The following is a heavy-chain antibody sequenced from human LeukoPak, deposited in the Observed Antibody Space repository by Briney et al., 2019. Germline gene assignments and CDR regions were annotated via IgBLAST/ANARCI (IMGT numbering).Heavy chain of an antibody. V-gene: IGHV4-34*01. D-gene: IGHD3-22*01. CDR3: ARVRRYYYDSSGYLDY. Sequence: PSETLPLTCAVYGGSFSGYYWGWIRQPPGKGLEWIGEINHSGSTNYNPSLKSRVTISVDTSKNQFSLKLSSVTAADTAVYYCARVRRYYYDSSGYLDYWGQGTLVTVSS. CDR1: GGSFSGYY. CDR2: INHSGST. J-gene: IGHJ4*02.